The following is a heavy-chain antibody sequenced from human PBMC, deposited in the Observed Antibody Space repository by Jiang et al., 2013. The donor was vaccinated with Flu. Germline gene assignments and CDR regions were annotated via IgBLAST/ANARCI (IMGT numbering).Heavy chain of an antibody. D-gene: IGHD3-16*01. V-gene: IGHV3-11*06. CDR3: ARGFEGYIDY. CDR2: ISSSSSYT. Sequence: ISSSSSYTNYADSVKGRFTISRDNAKNTLYLQMNSLRAEDTAVYYCARGFEGYIDYWGQGTLVTVSS. J-gene: IGHJ4*02.